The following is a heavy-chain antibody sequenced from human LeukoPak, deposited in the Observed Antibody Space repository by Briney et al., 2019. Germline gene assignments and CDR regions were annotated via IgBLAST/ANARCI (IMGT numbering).Heavy chain of an antibody. Sequence: TGGSLRLSCAASGFTVSSNYMSWVRQAPGKGLEWVANIKQDGSVKYYVDSVKGRFTISRDNAKNSLYLQMNSLRAEDTAVYYCARDGLNPYYDFWSSKQDYWGQGTLVTVSS. CDR1: GFTVSSNY. V-gene: IGHV3-7*01. J-gene: IGHJ4*02. D-gene: IGHD3-3*01. CDR2: IKQDGSVK. CDR3: ARDGLNPYYDFWSSKQDY.